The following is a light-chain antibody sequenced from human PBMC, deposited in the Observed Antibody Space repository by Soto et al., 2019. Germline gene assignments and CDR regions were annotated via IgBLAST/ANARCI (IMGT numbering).Light chain of an antibody. J-gene: IGLJ3*02. Sequence: QSVLTQPASGSGSPGQSITISCTGTSSDVGGYNYLSWYQQHPGKAPRVMIYEVSNRPSGVSNRFSGSKSGNTASLTISGLQAEDEADYFCSSYTTSGTPVFGGGTKLTVL. CDR1: SSDVGGYNY. CDR3: SSYTTSGTPV. V-gene: IGLV2-14*01. CDR2: EVS.